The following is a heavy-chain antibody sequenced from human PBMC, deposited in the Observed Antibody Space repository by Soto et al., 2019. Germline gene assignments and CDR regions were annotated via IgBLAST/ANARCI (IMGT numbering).Heavy chain of an antibody. D-gene: IGHD6-6*01. J-gene: IGHJ5*02. CDR1: GGTFSSYR. CDR3: ARKSSSSSWFDP. Sequence: SVKVSCKASGGTFSSYRINWVRQAPGQGLEWVGVIAPIYRTADYAQKFQGRVTITADESARTSYMELRSLKSQDTAVYYCARKSSSSSWFDPGGQGTLVTVSS. V-gene: IGHV1-69*13. CDR2: IAPIYRTA.